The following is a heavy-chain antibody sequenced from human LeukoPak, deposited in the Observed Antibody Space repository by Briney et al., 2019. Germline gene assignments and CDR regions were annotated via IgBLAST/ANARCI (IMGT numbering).Heavy chain of an antibody. J-gene: IGHJ4*02. CDR2: IRSKTDGGKT. Sequence: GGSLRLSCAASGLTFSNYDMHWVRQAPGKGLEWVGRIRSKTDGGKTDYAAPVKGRFTISRDDSKNTLYLQMDSLKTEDTAVYYCTIPASGYSYGVLDSWGQGALVTVSS. D-gene: IGHD5-18*01. CDR3: TIPASGYSYGVLDS. CDR1: GLTFSNYD. V-gene: IGHV3-15*01.